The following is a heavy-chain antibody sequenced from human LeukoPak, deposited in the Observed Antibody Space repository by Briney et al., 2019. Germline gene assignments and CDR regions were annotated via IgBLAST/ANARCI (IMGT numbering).Heavy chain of an antibody. CDR3: ARERSGIAAAGTFFDY. CDR1: GFTFSSYA. J-gene: IGHJ4*02. Sequence: GGSLRLSCAASGFTFSSYAMHWVRQAPGKGLEWVAVISYDGSNKYYADSVKGRFTISRDNSKNTLYLQMISLRAEDTAVYYCARERSGIAAAGTFFDYWGQGTLVTVSS. D-gene: IGHD6-13*01. V-gene: IGHV3-30*01. CDR2: ISYDGSNK.